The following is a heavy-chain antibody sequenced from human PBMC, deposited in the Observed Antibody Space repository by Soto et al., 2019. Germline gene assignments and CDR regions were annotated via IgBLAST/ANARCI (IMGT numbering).Heavy chain of an antibody. CDR3: ARDRGYSSPLDFDY. V-gene: IGHV4-31*03. J-gene: IGHJ4*02. CDR1: DGSISSGGYY. D-gene: IGHD6-13*01. Sequence: PSETLSLTSTVSDGSISSGGYYWSWISQHPGKGLEWIGYIYYSGSTYYNPSLKSRVTISVGTSKNQFSLKLSSVTAADTAVYYCARDRGYSSPLDFDYWGQGTLVTVSS. CDR2: IYYSGST.